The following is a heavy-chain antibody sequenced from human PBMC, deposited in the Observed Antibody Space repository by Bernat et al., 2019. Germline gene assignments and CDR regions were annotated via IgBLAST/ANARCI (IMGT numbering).Heavy chain of an antibody. V-gene: IGHV3-43*02. D-gene: IGHD2-2*01. CDR1: GFTFDDYA. Sequence: EVQLVESGGGVVQPGGSLRLSCAASGFTFDDYAMHWVRQAPGKGLEWVSLISGDGGSTYYADSVKGRFTISRDNSKNSLYLKMNSLRNEDTALYYCSKAEGGKYCSSTSCYYYYYGMDVWGQGTTVTVSS. J-gene: IGHJ6*02. CDR3: SKAEGGKYCSSTSCYYYYYGMDV. CDR2: ISGDGGST.